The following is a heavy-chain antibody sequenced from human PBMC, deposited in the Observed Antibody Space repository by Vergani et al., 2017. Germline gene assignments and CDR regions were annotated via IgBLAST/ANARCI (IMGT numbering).Heavy chain of an antibody. CDR2: IYTSGST. Sequence: QVQLQESGPGLVKPSQTLSLTCTVSGGSISSGSYYWSWIRQPAGKGLEWIGRIYTSGSTNYNPSLKSRVTISVDTSKNQFSLKLSSVTAADTAVYYCARGILWFGELSWFDPWGQGTLVTVSS. D-gene: IGHD3-10*01. V-gene: IGHV4-61*02. CDR1: GGSISSGSYY. CDR3: ARGILWFGELSWFDP. J-gene: IGHJ5*02.